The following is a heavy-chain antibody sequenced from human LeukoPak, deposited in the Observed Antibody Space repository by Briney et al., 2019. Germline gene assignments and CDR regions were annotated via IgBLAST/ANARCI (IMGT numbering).Heavy chain of an antibody. V-gene: IGHV4-59*01. CDR1: GGSISSYY. Sequence: ASETLSLTCTVSGGSISSYYWSWIRQPPGKGLEWIGYIYYSGSTNYNPSLKSRVTISVDTSKNQFSLKLSSVTAADTAVYYCAREGGAIAAAGTPYSFDYWGQGTLVTVSS. J-gene: IGHJ4*02. CDR2: IYYSGST. D-gene: IGHD6-13*01. CDR3: AREGGAIAAAGTPYSFDY.